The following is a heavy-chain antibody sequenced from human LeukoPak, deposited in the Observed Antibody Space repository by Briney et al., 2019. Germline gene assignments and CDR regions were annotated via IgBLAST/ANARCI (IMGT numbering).Heavy chain of an antibody. D-gene: IGHD2-2*01. J-gene: IGHJ6*03. CDR2: INPNSGGT. V-gene: IGHV1-2*02. CDR3: ARSYCSSTSCYLYYYYMDV. Sequence: ASVKVSCKASGYTFTGYYMHWGRQAPGQGLEWMGWINPNSGGTNYAQKFQGRVTMTRDTSISTAYMELSRLRSDDTAVYYCARSYCSSTSCYLYYYYMDVWGKGTTVTVSS. CDR1: GYTFTGYY.